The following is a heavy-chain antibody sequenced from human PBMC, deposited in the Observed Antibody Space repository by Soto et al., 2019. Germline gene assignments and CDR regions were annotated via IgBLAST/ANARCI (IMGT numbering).Heavy chain of an antibody. CDR1: GGSFSGYY. Sequence: QVQLQQWGAGLLKSSETLSLTCAVFGGSFSGYYWSWIRHPPGKGVEWIGEINHRGSTNYNPSLKSRVTMSVDTSKNQFSLKLTSVTAADTAVYYCATTIWNHNWFDPWGQGTLVTVSS. CDR2: INHRGST. D-gene: IGHD1-1*01. J-gene: IGHJ5*02. V-gene: IGHV4-34*01. CDR3: ATTIWNHNWFDP.